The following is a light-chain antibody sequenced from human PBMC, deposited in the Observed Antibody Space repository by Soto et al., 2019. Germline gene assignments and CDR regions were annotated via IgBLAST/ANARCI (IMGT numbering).Light chain of an antibody. Sequence: QPASVSGSPGQSITISCTGTSSDVGGYNYVSWYQQHPGKAPKLMIYDVSNRPSGVSNRFSGSKSGNTASLTISGLQAEDEADYYCGSYTSSSTQVFGGGTKLTVL. V-gene: IGLV2-14*01. CDR1: SSDVGGYNY. CDR3: GSYTSSSTQV. CDR2: DVS. J-gene: IGLJ2*01.